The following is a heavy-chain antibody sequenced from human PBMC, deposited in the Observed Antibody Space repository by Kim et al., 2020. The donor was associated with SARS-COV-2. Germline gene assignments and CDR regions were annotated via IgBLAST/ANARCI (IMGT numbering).Heavy chain of an antibody. CDR2: ISYDGSKK. D-gene: IGHD1-26*01. CDR1: GFTFSGYA. CDR3: ARGDWEPWYFDL. V-gene: IGHV3-30*04. J-gene: IGHJ2*01. Sequence: GGSLRHSCAASGFTFSGYAMHWVRQAPGKGLDWVSVISYDGSKKYYADSVKGRFTISRDNSKNTLYLKMNNLKTEDTAVYHCARGDWEPWYFDLWGRGTL.